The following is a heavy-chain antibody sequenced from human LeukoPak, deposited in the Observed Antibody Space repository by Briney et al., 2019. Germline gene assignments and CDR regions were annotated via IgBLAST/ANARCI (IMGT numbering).Heavy chain of an antibody. CDR1: GSTFSDYH. J-gene: IGHJ4*02. CDR2: INPKSGDA. CDR3: ARGEYSNGYPYRLDS. Sequence: ASVRVSCKASGSTFSDYHINWVRQASGQGPEWMGWINPKSGDASYNQAFQGRVTMTRDTSISTAYMELNRLRSDDTAMYYCARGEYSNGYPYRLDSWGQGTLVTVSS. D-gene: IGHD3-16*01. V-gene: IGHV1-2*02.